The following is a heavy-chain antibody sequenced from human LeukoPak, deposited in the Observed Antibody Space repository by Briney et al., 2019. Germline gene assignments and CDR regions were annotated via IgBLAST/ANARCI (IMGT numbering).Heavy chain of an antibody. D-gene: IGHD5-24*01. J-gene: IGHJ4*02. V-gene: IGHV1-2*02. Sequence: ASVKVSCKASGYTFTGYYMHWVRQAPGQGLEWMGWINPNSGGTNYAQKFQGRVTMTRDTSISTAYMELSRLRSDDTAVYYCARALIRLEMATFDYWGQGTLVTVSS. CDR1: GYTFTGYY. CDR3: ARALIRLEMATFDY. CDR2: INPNSGGT.